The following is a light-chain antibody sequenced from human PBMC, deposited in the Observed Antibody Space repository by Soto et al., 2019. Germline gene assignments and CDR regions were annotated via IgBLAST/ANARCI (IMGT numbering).Light chain of an antibody. J-gene: IGKJ3*01. V-gene: IGKV3-20*01. Sequence: ELVLTQSQAALSLYPGERVSLYCRASRTVVRQYIAWYHQEPGQAPRLLLHDAVSRATCIPDRFSGSGSGSGTDFPLFIIRLEPDDGGVYYCQQNGRAPTFGPGTKVEVK. CDR3: QQNGRAPT. CDR1: RTVVRQY. CDR2: DAV.